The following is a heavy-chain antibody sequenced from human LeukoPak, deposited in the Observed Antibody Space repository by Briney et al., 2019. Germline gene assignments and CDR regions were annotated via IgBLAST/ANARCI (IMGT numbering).Heavy chain of an antibody. V-gene: IGHV3-30*18. Sequence: GGSLRLSCAASGFTFSSYGMHWVRQAPGKGLEWVAVISYDGSNKYYADSVKGRFTISRDNSKNTLYLQMNSLRAEDTAVYYCAKLMSAVAVAGTPFGYWGQGTLVTVSS. J-gene: IGHJ4*02. D-gene: IGHD6-19*01. CDR1: GFTFSSYG. CDR3: AKLMSAVAVAGTPFGY. CDR2: ISYDGSNK.